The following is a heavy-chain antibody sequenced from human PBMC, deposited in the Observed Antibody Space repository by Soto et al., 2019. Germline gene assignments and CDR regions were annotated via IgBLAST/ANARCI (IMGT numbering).Heavy chain of an antibody. CDR3: ASIGIAVLGRCFDC. D-gene: IGHD6-19*01. CDR2: IYYSGST. V-gene: IGHV4-39*01. CDR1: GGSISSRSYY. J-gene: IGHJ4*01. Sequence: QLQLQESGPGLVKPSETLSLTCTVSGGSISSRSYYWGWIRQPPGKGLEWLGSIYYSGSTYYNPYLKIRVTMSVATSKNQFSLNLISVTAADTAVYDCASIGIAVLGRCFDCRGPVTLVTVSS.